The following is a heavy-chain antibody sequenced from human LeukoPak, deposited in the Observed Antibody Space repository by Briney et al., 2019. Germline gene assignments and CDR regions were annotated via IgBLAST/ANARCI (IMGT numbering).Heavy chain of an antibody. J-gene: IGHJ4*02. D-gene: IGHD5-18*01. Sequence: GGSLRLSCAASGFTFSSYWMSWVRQAPGKGLEWVANIKQDGSEKYYVDSVKGRFTISRDNAKNSLYLQMNSLRAEDTAVYYCARAPYSYGSLYFDYWGQGTLVTVSS. CDR3: ARAPYSYGSLYFDY. V-gene: IGHV3-7*01. CDR1: GFTFSSYW. CDR2: IKQDGSEK.